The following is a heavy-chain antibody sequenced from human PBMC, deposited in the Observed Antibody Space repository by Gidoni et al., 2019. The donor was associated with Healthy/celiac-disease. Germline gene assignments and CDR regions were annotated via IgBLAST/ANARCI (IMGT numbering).Heavy chain of an antibody. Sequence: EVQLVESGGGLIQPGGSLRLSCAASGFTVSSNYMSWVRQAPGKGLEWVSVIYSGGSTYYADSVKGRFTISRDNSKNTLYLQMNSLRAEDTAVYYCARAEGIAALGWFDPWGQGTLVTVSS. J-gene: IGHJ5*02. D-gene: IGHD6-13*01. CDR1: GFTVSSNY. CDR2: IYSGGST. V-gene: IGHV3-53*01. CDR3: ARAEGIAALGWFDP.